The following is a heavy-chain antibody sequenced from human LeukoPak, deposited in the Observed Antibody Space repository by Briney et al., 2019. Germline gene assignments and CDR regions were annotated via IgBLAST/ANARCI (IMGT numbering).Heavy chain of an antibody. Sequence: ASVRVSCKASGYSFNGYYLNWVRQAPGQGLEWMGWINSNSGGTNYAQKFQGRVAMTSDTSIRTVYMELSRLSSDDTAVYYCARDRGIVVVPAAILYWGQGTLVTVSS. CDR3: ARDRGIVVVPAAILY. J-gene: IGHJ4*02. CDR1: GYSFNGYY. CDR2: INSNSGGT. V-gene: IGHV1-2*02. D-gene: IGHD2-2*01.